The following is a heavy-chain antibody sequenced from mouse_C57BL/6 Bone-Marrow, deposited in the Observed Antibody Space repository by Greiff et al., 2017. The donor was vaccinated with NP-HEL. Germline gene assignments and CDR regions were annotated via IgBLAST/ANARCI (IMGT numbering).Heavy chain of an antibody. V-gene: IGHV5-6*01. CDR3: ARQSSIFGGY. Sequence: EVKLMESGGDLVKPGGSLKLSCAASGFTFSSYGMSWVRQTPDKRLEWVATISSGGSYTYYPDSVKGRFTISRDNAKNTLYLQMSSLKSEDTAMYYCARQSSIFGGYWGQGTTLTVSS. J-gene: IGHJ2*01. CDR2: ISSGGSYT. CDR1: GFTFSSYG.